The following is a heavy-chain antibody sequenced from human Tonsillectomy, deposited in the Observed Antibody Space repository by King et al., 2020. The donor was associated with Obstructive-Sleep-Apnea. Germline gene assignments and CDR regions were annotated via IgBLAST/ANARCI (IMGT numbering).Heavy chain of an antibody. CDR3: AKEEWYRFDF. CDR1: GFIFSGHY. J-gene: IGHJ4*02. V-gene: IGHV3-7*01. Sequence: VQLVESGGGLVQPGGSLRLSCVASGFIFSGHYMSWVRQAPGKGLEWVAKIKPDGSDKSYVDSVKGRVTISRDNAKNSLFLQMNSLRGEDTAMYYCAKEEWYRFDFWGQGTLVTVSS. D-gene: IGHD3-3*01. CDR2: IKPDGSDK.